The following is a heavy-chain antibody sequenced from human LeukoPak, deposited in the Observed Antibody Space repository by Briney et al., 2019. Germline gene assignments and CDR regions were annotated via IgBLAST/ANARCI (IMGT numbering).Heavy chain of an antibody. CDR2: INPNSGGT. D-gene: IGHD3-16*02. J-gene: IGHJ4*02. V-gene: IGHV1-2*02. Sequence: ASVKVSCKASGYTFTGYYMHWVRQAPGQGLEWMGWINPNSGGTNYAQKFQGRATMTRDTSISTAYMELSRLRSDDTAVYYCARGWGRITFGGVIVNDYWGQGTLVTVSS. CDR1: GYTFTGYY. CDR3: ARGWGRITFGGVIVNDY.